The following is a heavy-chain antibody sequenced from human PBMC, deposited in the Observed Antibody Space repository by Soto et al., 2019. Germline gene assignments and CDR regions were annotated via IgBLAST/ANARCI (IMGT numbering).Heavy chain of an antibody. Sequence: VASVKVSCKASGYTFTSYYMHWVRQAPGQGLEWMGIINPSGGSTSYAQKFQGRVTMTRDTSTSTVYMELSSLRSEDTAVYYCARDRYLFTVSSFIAVAGPRPYYYYGMDVWGQGTTVTVSS. CDR3: ARDRYLFTVSSFIAVAGPRPYYYYGMDV. CDR2: INPSGGST. D-gene: IGHD6-19*01. J-gene: IGHJ6*02. CDR1: GYTFTSYY. V-gene: IGHV1-46*01.